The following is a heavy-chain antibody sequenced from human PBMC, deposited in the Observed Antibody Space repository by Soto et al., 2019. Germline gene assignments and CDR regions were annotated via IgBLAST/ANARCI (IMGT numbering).Heavy chain of an antibody. V-gene: IGHV4-59*01. D-gene: IGHD4-17*01. CDR3: ARGYYGDFRRRYGMAV. Sequence: SETLSLTCTVSGGSISSYYWSWIRQPPGKGLEWIGYIYYSGSTNYNPSLKSRVTISVDTSKNQFSLKLSSVTAADTAVYYCARGYYGDFRRRYGMAVWGQGTSVTVSS. CDR1: GGSISSYY. J-gene: IGHJ6*02. CDR2: IYYSGST.